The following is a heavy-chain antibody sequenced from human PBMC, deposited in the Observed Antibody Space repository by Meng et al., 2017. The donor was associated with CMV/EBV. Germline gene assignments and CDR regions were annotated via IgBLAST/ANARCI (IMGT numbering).Heavy chain of an antibody. CDR3: ARGGIAAAGLH. D-gene: IGHD6-13*01. CDR1: GGSISSSSYY. Sequence: HLQGPGPGMVKPSETLSLPCTVSGGSISSSSYYWGWIRQPPGKGLEWIGSIYYSGSTYYNPSLKSRVTISVDTSKNQFSLKLSSVTAADTAVYYCARGGIAAAGLHWGQGTLVTVSS. V-gene: IGHV4-39*07. CDR2: IYYSGST. J-gene: IGHJ4*02.